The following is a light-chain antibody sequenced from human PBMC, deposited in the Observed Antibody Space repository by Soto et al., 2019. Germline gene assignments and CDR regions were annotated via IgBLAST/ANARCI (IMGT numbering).Light chain of an antibody. CDR3: CSYAGTSSWV. Sequence: QSALTQPASVSGSPGQSITISCTGTSSDVGGYNYVSWYQQHPGKAPKLMIFEATKRPSGVPPRFSGSKSGNTAALTISGLQAEDEADYYCCSYAGTSSWVFGGGTKVTVL. CDR2: EAT. CDR1: SSDVGGYNY. J-gene: IGLJ3*02. V-gene: IGLV2-23*01.